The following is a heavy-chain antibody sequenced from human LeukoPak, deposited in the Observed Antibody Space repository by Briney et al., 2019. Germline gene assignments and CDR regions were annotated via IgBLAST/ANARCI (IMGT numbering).Heavy chain of an antibody. CDR3: ARGREIILPSRPHDY. D-gene: IGHD1-26*01. CDR1: GYTFTGSY. CDR2: IDTNSGDT. J-gene: IGHJ4*02. Sequence: GASVKVSCTASGYTFTGSYMHWGRLGQGQGLGRMGWIDTNSGDTNSAQTFQGRVTMTRDTAISTAYMELSRLTSDDTAVYYYARGREIILPSRPHDYWGQGTLVTVSS. V-gene: IGHV1-2*02.